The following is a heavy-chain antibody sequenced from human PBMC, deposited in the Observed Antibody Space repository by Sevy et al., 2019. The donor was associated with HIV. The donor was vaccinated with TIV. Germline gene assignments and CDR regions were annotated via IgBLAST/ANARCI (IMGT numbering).Heavy chain of an antibody. V-gene: IGHV3-33*08. CDR1: GFTFSSYV. Sequence: GGSLRLSCAASGFTFSSYVMHWVRQAPGKGLEWVAVIWYDGSNKYYAVSVKGRFTISRDNSKNTLYLQMNSLRAEDTAVYYCASGRDGYNLLFDYWGQGTLVTVSS. CDR3: ASGRDGYNLLFDY. J-gene: IGHJ4*02. D-gene: IGHD5-12*01. CDR2: IWYDGSNK.